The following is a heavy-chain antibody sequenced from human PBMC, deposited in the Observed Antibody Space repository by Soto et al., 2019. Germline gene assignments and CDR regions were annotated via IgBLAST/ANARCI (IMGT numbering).Heavy chain of an antibody. CDR1: GGTFSRYA. J-gene: IGHJ4*02. D-gene: IGHD3-22*01. V-gene: IGHV1-69*01. CDR2: IIPVFGKA. Sequence: QVQLVQSGAEVKKPGSSVKVSCKASGGTFSRYAINWLRQAPGQGLEWMGGIIPVFGKANYAQKFQGRVTITADESTTTGYMELRSLTSEDTAVYYCARDGTLYDSSAYYYVYWGQVTLVTVSS. CDR3: ARDGTLYDSSAYYYVY.